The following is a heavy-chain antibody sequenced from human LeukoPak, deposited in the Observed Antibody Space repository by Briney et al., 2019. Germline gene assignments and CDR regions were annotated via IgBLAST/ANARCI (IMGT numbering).Heavy chain of an antibody. CDR1: GFPFSTYW. Sequence: PGGSLRLSCAASGFPFSTYWMYWVRQAPGKGLVWVSRIRPDGSTTTYADSVKGRFTISRDNAKNTLYLQMNSLRAEDTAVYYCAKDWEAYCGGDCYSAFDSWGQGTPVTVSS. CDR3: AKDWEAYCGGDCYSAFDS. CDR2: IRPDGSTT. V-gene: IGHV3-74*01. D-gene: IGHD2-21*01. J-gene: IGHJ4*02.